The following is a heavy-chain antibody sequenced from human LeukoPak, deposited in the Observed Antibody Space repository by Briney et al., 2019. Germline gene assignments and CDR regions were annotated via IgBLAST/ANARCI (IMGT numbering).Heavy chain of an antibody. V-gene: IGHV4-59*01. Sequence: SETLSLTCTVSGGSISSYYWSWIRQSPGKGLECIGYIHYTGSTNYNPSLKSRVTISVETSKNQLSLKLKSVTAADTAVYYCARGGYYGSGNDFRFDPWGQGTLVTVSS. D-gene: IGHD3-10*01. CDR1: GGSISSYY. CDR3: ARGGYYGSGNDFRFDP. CDR2: IHYTGST. J-gene: IGHJ5*02.